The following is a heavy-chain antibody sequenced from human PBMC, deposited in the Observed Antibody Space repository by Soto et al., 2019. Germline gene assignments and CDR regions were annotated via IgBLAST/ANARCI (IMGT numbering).Heavy chain of an antibody. CDR1: GYTFTGYY. J-gene: IGHJ4*02. D-gene: IGHD3-10*01. CDR3: ARVIEALDGFTHFDY. V-gene: IGHV1-2*04. Sequence: GASVKVSCKASGYTFTGYYMHWVRQAPGQGLEWMGWINPNSGGTNYAQKFQGWVTMTRDTSISTAYMELSRLRSDDTAVYYCARVIEALDGFTHFDYWGQGTLVTVSS. CDR2: INPNSGGT.